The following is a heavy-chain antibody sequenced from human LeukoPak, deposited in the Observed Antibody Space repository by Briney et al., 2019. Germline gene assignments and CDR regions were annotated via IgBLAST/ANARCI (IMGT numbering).Heavy chain of an antibody. D-gene: IGHD1-7*01. CDR3: ARWNWTSRFFDL. CDR1: QFTFSNYW. V-gene: IGHV3-7*03. Sequence: GGSLRLSCAASQFTFSNYWMSWVRQAPGKGLERVAHTSQDGTSNYYVDSVKGRFTISRDNAENSLYLQMDSLRAEDTAVFYCARWNWTSRFFDLWGRGTLVTVSS. J-gene: IGHJ2*01. CDR2: TSQDGTSN.